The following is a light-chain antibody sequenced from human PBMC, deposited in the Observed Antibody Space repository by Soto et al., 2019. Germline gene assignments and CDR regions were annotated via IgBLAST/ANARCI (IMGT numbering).Light chain of an antibody. J-gene: IGKJ1*01. Sequence: EIVLTHSPGTLSLSPGERATLSCRAIQSVSSSYLAWYQQKPGQAPRLLIYGASSRATGIPDRFSGSGSGTDFTLTISRLEPEDFAVYYCQQYGSSPRGTFGQGTKVDIK. CDR1: QSVSSSY. V-gene: IGKV3-20*01. CDR3: QQYGSSPRGT. CDR2: GAS.